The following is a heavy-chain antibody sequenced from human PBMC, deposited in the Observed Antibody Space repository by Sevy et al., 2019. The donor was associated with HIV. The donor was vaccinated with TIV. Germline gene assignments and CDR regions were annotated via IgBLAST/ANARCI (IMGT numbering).Heavy chain of an antibody. CDR2: INHGGSP. CDR1: GGSFSGYY. D-gene: IGHD6-13*01. CDR3: AGGLAGALDV. J-gene: IGHJ6*02. V-gene: IGHV4-34*01. Sequence: SETLSLTCAVYGGSFSGYYWSWIRQPPGKGLEWIGGINHGGSPNYNPSLKSRVTISVDTSRNQFSLMLSTVTAADTAVYYWAGGLAGALDVWGQGTTVTVSS.